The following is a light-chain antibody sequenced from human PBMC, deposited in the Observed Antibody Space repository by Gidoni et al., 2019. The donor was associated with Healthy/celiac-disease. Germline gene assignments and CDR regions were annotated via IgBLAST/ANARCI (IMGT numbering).Light chain of an antibody. Sequence: DIVMTQSPLSLPVTPGEPASISCRSSQSLLHSNGYNYLDWYLQKPGQSPQLLIYLGSNRASGGPDRFSGSGSGTDFTLKISRVEAEDVGVYYCMQALHLFTFGPGTKVDIK. V-gene: IGKV2-28*01. CDR2: LGS. CDR3: MQALHLFT. J-gene: IGKJ3*01. CDR1: QSLLHSNGYNY.